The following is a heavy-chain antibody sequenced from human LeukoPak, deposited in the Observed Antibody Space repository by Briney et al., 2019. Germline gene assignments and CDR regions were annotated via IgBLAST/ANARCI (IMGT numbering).Heavy chain of an antibody. CDR2: ISAYNGNT. J-gene: IGHJ6*03. CDR1: GYTFTSYG. V-gene: IGHV1-18*01. D-gene: IGHD6-13*01. CDR3: ARVVGLTGYSSNWYSGYYYYMDV. Sequence: ASVTVSCKASGYTFTSYGISWVRQAPGQGLEWMGWISAYNGNTNYAQKLQGRVTMTTDTSTSTAYMELRSLRSDDTAVYYCARVVGLTGYSSNWYSGYYYYMDVWGKGTTVTVSS.